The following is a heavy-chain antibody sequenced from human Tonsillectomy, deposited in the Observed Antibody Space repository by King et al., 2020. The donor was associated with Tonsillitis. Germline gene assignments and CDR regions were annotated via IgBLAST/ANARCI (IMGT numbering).Heavy chain of an antibody. CDR1: GGTFSSYP. J-gene: IGHJ3*02. CDR3: ASALNYYDSSDYYPRDDAVDI. V-gene: IGHV1-69*01. CDR2: ITPVFGTA. D-gene: IGHD3-22*01. Sequence: VQLVQSGAEVKEPGSSVKVSCKASGGTFSSYPVSWVRQAPGQGLEWMGVITPVFGTANYAQKFQGRVTITADESTSTAYMELSSLRSEDTAVYYCASALNYYDSSDYYPRDDAVDIWGQGTMVTVSS.